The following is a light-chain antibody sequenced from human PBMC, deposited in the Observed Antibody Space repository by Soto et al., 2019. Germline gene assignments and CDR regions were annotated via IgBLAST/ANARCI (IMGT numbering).Light chain of an antibody. Sequence: QSVLSQPPSASGTPGQTVTVSCSGTYSNIGINDVHWYRQLSGTAPQILIYDTSQRATGVPDRFSGSRSGTSASLVISGLHTEDEADYHCAAWDDSLNGPAFGGGTKLTVL. J-gene: IGLJ2*01. V-gene: IGLV1-44*01. CDR2: DTS. CDR1: YSNIGIND. CDR3: AAWDDSLNGPA.